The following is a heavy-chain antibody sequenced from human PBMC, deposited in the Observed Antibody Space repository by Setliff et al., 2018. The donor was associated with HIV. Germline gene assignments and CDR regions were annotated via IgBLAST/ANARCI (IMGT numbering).Heavy chain of an antibody. CDR1: GFSFNSYG. Sequence: GESLTISCTFYGFSFNSYGVHWVRQAPGKGLEWVASIWYDERHKYYANSVKGRFTISRDNPKRTLYLQIDSLRAEDTAVYYCAKDSEFFPVPDRSGYMDYWGQGTPVTVSS. CDR3: AKDSEFFPVPDRSGYMDY. CDR2: IWYDERHK. J-gene: IGHJ4*02. V-gene: IGHV3-30*02. D-gene: IGHD5-12*01.